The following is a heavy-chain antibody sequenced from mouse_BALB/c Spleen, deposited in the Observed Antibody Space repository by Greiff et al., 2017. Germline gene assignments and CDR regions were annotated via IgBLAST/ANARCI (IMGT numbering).Heavy chain of an antibody. CDR1: GYTFTSYW. D-gene: IGHD2-10*01. V-gene: IGHV1-87*01. Sequence: VQLQQSGAELARPGASVKLSCKASGYTFTSYWMQWVKQRPGQGLEWIGAIYPGDGDTRYTQKFKGKATLTADKSSSTAYMQLSSLASEDSAVYYCARSYYGNYVGAMDYWGQGTSVTVSS. CDR2: IYPGDGDT. CDR3: ARSYYGNYVGAMDY. J-gene: IGHJ4*01.